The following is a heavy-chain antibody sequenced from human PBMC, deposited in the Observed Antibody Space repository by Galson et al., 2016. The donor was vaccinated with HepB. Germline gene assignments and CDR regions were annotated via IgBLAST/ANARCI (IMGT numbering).Heavy chain of an antibody. CDR2: ISSSSRYI. CDR3: ARGGALQMSTILGFVH. CDR1: GFTFSTYA. Sequence: SLRLSCAASGFTFSTYAMNWVRQAPGRGLEWVSSISSSSRYIYYADSVKGRFTSSRDNAKNSLFLQMNSLRAEDTAVYYCARGGALQMSTILGFVHWGQGTLVTVSS. D-gene: IGHD5-24*01. V-gene: IGHV3-21*01. J-gene: IGHJ4*02.